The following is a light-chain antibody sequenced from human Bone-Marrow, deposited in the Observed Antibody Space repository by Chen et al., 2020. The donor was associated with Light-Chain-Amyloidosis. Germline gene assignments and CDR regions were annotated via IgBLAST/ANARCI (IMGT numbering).Light chain of an antibody. V-gene: IGLV6-57*01. CDR3: QSYQGSSQGV. J-gene: IGLJ3*02. Sequence: NFMLTQPTSVSESPGKTVIISCPRSSGRIATNYEQWYQQRPGSSPTTVIYEDDQRPSGFPDRFSGSIDRSSNSASLTIAGLKTEDEADYYCQSYQGSSQGVFGGGTKLTVL. CDR2: EDD. CDR1: SGRIATNY.